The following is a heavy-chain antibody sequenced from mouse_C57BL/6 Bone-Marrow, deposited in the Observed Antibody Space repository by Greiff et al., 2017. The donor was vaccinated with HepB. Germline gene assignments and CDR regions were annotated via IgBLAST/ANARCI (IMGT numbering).Heavy chain of an antibody. CDR2: IRLKSDNYAT. D-gene: IGHD2-4*01. CDR3: TDYEGY. J-gene: IGHJ2*01. CDR1: GFTFSNYW. Sequence: DVMLVESGGGLVQPGGSMKLSCVASGFTFSNYWMNWVRQSPEKGLEWVAQIRLKSDNYATHYAESVKGRFTISRDDSKSSVYLQMNNLRAEDTVIYYCTDYEGYWGQGTTLTVSS. V-gene: IGHV6-3*01.